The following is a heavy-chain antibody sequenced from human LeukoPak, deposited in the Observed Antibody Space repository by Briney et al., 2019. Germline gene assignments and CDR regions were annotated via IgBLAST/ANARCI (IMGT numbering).Heavy chain of an antibody. V-gene: IGHV4-39*06. CDR3: ARGSSGSYRYYFDY. CDR2: IFYSGST. J-gene: IGHJ4*02. D-gene: IGHD1-26*01. Sequence: PSETLSLTCTVSGGSISTSNYYWGWIRQPPGKGLEWIGNIFYSGSTYYRPSLRSRVTISLDTSNNQFPLKLSSVTAADTAVYYCARGSSGSYRYYFDYWGQGTLVTVSS. CDR1: GGSISTSNYY.